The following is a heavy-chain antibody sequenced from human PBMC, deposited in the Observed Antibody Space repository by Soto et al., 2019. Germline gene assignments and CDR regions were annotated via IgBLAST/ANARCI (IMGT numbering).Heavy chain of an antibody. CDR3: ARDGEPATFNWLDS. V-gene: IGHV1-8*01. Sequence: GASVKVSCKASGYTFTSYDINWVRLATGQGLEWMGWMNPNSGNTGYAQKFQGRITMTRDTSIGTAYMELSSLRSEDTAVYYCARDGEPATFNWLDSWGQGTLVTVSS. CDR1: GYTFTSYD. D-gene: IGHD3-16*01. J-gene: IGHJ5*01. CDR2: MNPNSGNT.